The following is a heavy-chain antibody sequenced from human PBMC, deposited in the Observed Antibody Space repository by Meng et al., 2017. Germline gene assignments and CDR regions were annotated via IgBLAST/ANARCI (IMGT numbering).Heavy chain of an antibody. CDR2: IIPIFGTA. CDR3: ARVLRDGYNLGY. D-gene: IGHD5-24*01. CDR1: GGTFSSYA. Sequence: VLLVQCGAELKKAGSSGKVSWTSSGGTFSSYAISGVRQAPGQGLEWMGGIIPIFGTANYAQKFQGRVTITADESTSTAYMELSSLRSEDTAVYYCARVLRDGYNLGYWGQGTLVTVSS. V-gene: IGHV1-69*01. J-gene: IGHJ4*02.